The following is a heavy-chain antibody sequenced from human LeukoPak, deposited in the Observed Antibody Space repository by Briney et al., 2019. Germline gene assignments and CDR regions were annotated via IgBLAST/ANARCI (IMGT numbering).Heavy chain of an antibody. CDR2: IRGSGGGT. Sequence: GGSLRLSCAAPGFIFSNYALMWLRQSPGKGLEWVSAIRGSGGGTFYADSVKGRFTISRDNSKNTLYLQTNGLRAEDTAVYYCARDPNGDYIGAFDMWGRGTLVTVSS. V-gene: IGHV3-23*01. J-gene: IGHJ3*02. D-gene: IGHD4-17*01. CDR3: ARDPNGDYIGAFDM. CDR1: GFIFSNYA.